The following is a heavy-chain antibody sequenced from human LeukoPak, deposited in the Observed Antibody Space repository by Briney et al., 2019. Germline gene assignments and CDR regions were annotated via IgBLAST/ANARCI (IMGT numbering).Heavy chain of an antibody. CDR2: ISSSGITI. Sequence: GGSLRLSCAASGFTFSDYYMSWIRQAPGKGLEWVSYISSSGITIYYVDSVQGRFTISRDNAKNSLYLQMNSLRVEDTAVYYCAKDGLGRATIREFDHWGQGTLATVSS. CDR1: GFTFSDYY. J-gene: IGHJ4*02. D-gene: IGHD5-24*01. CDR3: AKDGLGRATIREFDH. V-gene: IGHV3-11*01.